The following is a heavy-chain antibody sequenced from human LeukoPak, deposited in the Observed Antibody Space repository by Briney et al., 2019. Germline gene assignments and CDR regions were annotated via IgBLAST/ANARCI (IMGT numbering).Heavy chain of an antibody. CDR2: IRPDGDRT. V-gene: IGHV3-23*01. CDR1: GFTFSTYA. D-gene: IGHD6-19*01. Sequence: GGSLRLSCAASGFTFSTYAITWVRQGPGKGLEWVSAIRPDGDRTYYANSVRGRFAISRDNSKDTVYLQINGLRVEDTAVYYCAREQSGTRGWYTVDYWGQGTLVTVSS. J-gene: IGHJ4*02. CDR3: AREQSGTRGWYTVDY.